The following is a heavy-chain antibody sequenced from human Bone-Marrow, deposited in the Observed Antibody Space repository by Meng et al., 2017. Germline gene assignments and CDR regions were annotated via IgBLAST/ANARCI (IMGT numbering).Heavy chain of an antibody. V-gene: IGHV4-4*02. D-gene: IGHD3-3*01. CDR2: SDHFGNT. CDR3: VYFWSGYFT. CDR1: GDSISSDTW. J-gene: IGHJ5*02. Sequence: QVQLQESGPGLVKPSETLSLTCTVSGDSISSDTWWSWVRQPPGKGLEWIGGSDHFGNTIYNPSLKGRLTISVDTSKNQISLRLSSVIAADTAVYYCVYFWSGYFTSGQGTLVTVSS.